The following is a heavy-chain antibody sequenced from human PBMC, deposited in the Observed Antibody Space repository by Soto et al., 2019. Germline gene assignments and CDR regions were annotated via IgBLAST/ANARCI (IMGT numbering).Heavy chain of an antibody. CDR2: MTPGSGDT. Sequence: ASVKVSCKASGYSFTNNDVTWVRQATGQGLEWMGWMTPGSGDTGYAQKFQGRATMTRDISIATAYMELSSLRSDDTAIYYCARMATFGSLNWFDPWGQGTLVTVSS. V-gene: IGHV1-8*01. CDR1: GYSFTNND. CDR3: ARMATFGSLNWFDP. D-gene: IGHD3-16*01. J-gene: IGHJ5*02.